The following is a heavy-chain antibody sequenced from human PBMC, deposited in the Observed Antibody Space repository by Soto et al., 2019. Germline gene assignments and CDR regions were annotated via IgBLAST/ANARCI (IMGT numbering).Heavy chain of an antibody. V-gene: IGHV3-53*04. CDR1: GFTVSSNY. J-gene: IGHJ4*01. Sequence: EVQLVESGGGLVQPGGSLRLSCAASGFTVSSNYMSWVRQAPGKGLEWVSVIYSGGSTYYADSVMGRFTISRHNSKNTXXXXXXXXXXXXXXXXXXXRGSXYCDYFXY. D-gene: IGHD1-26*01. CDR2: IYSGGST. CDR3: XRGSXYCDYFXY.